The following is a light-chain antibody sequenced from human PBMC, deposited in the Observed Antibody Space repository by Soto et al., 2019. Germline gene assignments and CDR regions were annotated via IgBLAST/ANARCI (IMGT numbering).Light chain of an antibody. J-gene: IGLJ1*01. CDR1: SSDVGRYNI. V-gene: IGLV2-23*01. CDR2: EGS. CDR3: CSYAGSSTYV. Sequence: QSALTPPASVSGSPGQSITISCTGTSSDVGRYNIVSWYQQYPGKAPKLMIYEGSKRPSGVSNRFSGSKSGNTASLTISGLQAEDEADYYCCSYAGSSTYVFGTGTKLTVL.